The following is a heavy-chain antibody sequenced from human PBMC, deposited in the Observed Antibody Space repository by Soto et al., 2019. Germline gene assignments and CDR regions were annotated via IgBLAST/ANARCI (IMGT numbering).Heavy chain of an antibody. J-gene: IGHJ6*02. CDR3: ATSRTIRSIEPFFEWFFLMDV. D-gene: IGHD3-3*02. CDR1: GYTLTELS. CDR2: FDPEDGET. V-gene: IGHV1-24*01. Sequence: ASVKVSCKVSGYTLTELSMHWVRQAPGKGLEWMGGFDPEDGETIYAQKFQGRLTMTEDTSTDTDYMELSSLRSEDTAVYYCATSRTIRSIEPFFEWFFLMDVWGQGTSVTV.